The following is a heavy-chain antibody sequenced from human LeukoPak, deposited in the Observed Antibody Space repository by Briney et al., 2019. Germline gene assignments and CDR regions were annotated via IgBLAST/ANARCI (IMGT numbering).Heavy chain of an antibody. CDR3: ARATYGDYYFDY. D-gene: IGHD4-17*01. Sequence: SETLSLTCAVSGGSISSGGYSWSWIRQPPGKGLEWIGYIYHSGSTYYNPSLKSRVTTSVDRSKNQFSLKLSSVTAADTAVYYCARATYGDYYFDYWGQGTLVTVSS. V-gene: IGHV4-30-2*01. J-gene: IGHJ4*02. CDR2: IYHSGST. CDR1: GGSISSGGYS.